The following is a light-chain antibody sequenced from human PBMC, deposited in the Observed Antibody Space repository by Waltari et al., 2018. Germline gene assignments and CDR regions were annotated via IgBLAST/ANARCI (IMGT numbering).Light chain of an antibody. Sequence: QSVLTQPPSASGTPGQRVTISCSGSSSNIGSNTVNWYQQLPGTAPKLLVYSNKHRPSGVPDRFSGSKSGTSASLAISGLQSEDEADYYCSAWDDSLNGHVVFGGGTKLTVL. CDR1: SSNIGSNT. V-gene: IGLV1-44*01. CDR2: SNK. J-gene: IGLJ2*01. CDR3: SAWDDSLNGHVV.